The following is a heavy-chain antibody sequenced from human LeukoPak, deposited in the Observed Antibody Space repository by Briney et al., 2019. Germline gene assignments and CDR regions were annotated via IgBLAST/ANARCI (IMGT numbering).Heavy chain of an antibody. V-gene: IGHV3-21*01. CDR2: ISSSSSYI. Sequence: GGSLRLSCAASGFTFSSYSMNWVRQAPGKGLEWVSSISSSSSYIYYADSVKGRLTISRDNAKNSLYLQMNSLRAEDTAVYYCARDRDGDYDYWGQGTLVTVSS. D-gene: IGHD4-17*01. CDR3: ARDRDGDYDY. J-gene: IGHJ4*02. CDR1: GFTFSSYS.